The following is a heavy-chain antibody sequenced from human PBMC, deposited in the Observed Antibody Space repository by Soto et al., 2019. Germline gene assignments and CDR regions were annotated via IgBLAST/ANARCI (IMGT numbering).Heavy chain of an antibody. CDR1: GFIVSSKY. J-gene: IGHJ6*02. V-gene: IGHV3-53*02. D-gene: IGHD3-16*01. CDR3: TTYTGYGMDD. Sequence: EVQMVETGGGLSQPGGSLRLSCAVSGFIVSSKYMTWVRQAPGKGLEWVSVIYTGGSTHYADSARGRFTISRDSSKNTLYLQMNSLRAEDAAVYYCTTYTGYGMDDWGQGTTVTVSS. CDR2: IYTGGST.